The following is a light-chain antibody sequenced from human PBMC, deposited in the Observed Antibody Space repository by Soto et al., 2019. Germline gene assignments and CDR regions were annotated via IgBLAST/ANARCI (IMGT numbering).Light chain of an antibody. V-gene: IGLV2-14*01. CDR3: SSYTSSSTRV. CDR2: EVT. CDR1: SSDVGGYNY. Sequence: QSALTQPASVSGSPGQSIAISCTGSSSDVGGYNYDSWYQQHPGKAPQLIIYEVTNRPSGVSNRFSGSKSGNTASLTISGLQAEDEADYYCSSYTSSSTRVFGTGTKVTVL. J-gene: IGLJ1*01.